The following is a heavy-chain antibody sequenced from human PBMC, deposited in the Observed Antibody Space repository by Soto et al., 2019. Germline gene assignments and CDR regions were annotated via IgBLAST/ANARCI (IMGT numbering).Heavy chain of an antibody. CDR3: ASKYTITWYEDYWYFDL. CDR2: ISYDGSNK. V-gene: IGHV3-30*03. CDR1: GFTFSSYG. Sequence: GGSLRLSCAASGFTFSSYGMHWVRQAPGKGLEWVAVISYDGSNKYYADSVKGRFTISRDNSKNTLYLQMNSLRAEDTAVYYCASKYTITWYEDYWYFDLWGRGTLVTVSS. J-gene: IGHJ2*01. D-gene: IGHD1-20*01.